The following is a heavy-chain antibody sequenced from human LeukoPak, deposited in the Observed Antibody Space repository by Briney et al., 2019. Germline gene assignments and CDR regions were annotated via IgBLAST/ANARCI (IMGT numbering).Heavy chain of an antibody. D-gene: IGHD3-10*01. CDR2: IYSSGST. J-gene: IGHJ6*03. CDR3: ARVFDSGSQAYFYYMDV. Sequence: SSETLSLTCSVSDASMSNYYWSWIRQPPGKGLEWIGYIYSSGSTNYNPSLKSRVTMSVDTSKNQFSLKVSSVTAADTAVYYCARVFDSGSQAYFYYMDVWGKGTTVTISS. V-gene: IGHV4-59*01. CDR1: DASMSNYY.